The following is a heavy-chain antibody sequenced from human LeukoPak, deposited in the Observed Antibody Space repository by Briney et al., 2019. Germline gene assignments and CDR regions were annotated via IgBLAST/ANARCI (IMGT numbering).Heavy chain of an antibody. CDR3: AREIKWGAVAL. D-gene: IGHD6-19*01. CDR2: IYYSGST. V-gene: IGHV4-59*01. CDR1: GGSISSYY. J-gene: IGHJ4*02. Sequence: SETLSLTCTVSGGSISSYYWSWIRQPPGKGLEWIGYIYYSGSTNYNPSLKSRVTISADTSKNQFSLKLSSVTAADTAMYYCAREIKWGAVALWGQGTLVTVSS.